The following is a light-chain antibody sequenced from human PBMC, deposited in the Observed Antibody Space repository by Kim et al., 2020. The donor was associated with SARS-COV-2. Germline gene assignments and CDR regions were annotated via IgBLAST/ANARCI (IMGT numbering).Light chain of an antibody. CDR2: QDN. V-gene: IGLV3-1*01. CDR1: KLGDKH. CDR3: QTWDTSTTYV. Sequence: VSPGQTASIACSGNKLGDKHACWYQQKPGQSPVLFIYQDNKRPSGIPERFSVSNSGNTATLTISGTQAMDEADYYCQTWDTSTTYVFGTGTKVTVL. J-gene: IGLJ1*01.